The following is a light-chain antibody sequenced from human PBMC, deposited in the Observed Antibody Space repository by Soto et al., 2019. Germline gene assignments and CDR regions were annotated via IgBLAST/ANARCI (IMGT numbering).Light chain of an antibody. CDR1: SSNIRAGYD. CDR2: GNS. V-gene: IGLV1-40*01. Sequence: QSVLTQPPSVSGAPGQRVTISCTGSSSNIRAGYDVHWYQQLPGTAPKLLIYGNSNRPSGVPDRFSGSKSGTSASLAITGLQAEDEADYYCQSYDSSLSAWVFGGGTQLTVL. CDR3: QSYDSSLSAWV. J-gene: IGLJ3*02.